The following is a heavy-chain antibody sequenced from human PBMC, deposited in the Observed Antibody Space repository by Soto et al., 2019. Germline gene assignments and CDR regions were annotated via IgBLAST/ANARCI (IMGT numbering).Heavy chain of an antibody. V-gene: IGHV4-39*01. D-gene: IGHD3-3*01. CDR3: ARHKKRRGRFLEWGRAWFDP. J-gene: IGHJ5*02. Sequence: QLQLQESGPGLVKPSETLSLTCTVSGGSISSSSYYWGWIRQPPGKGLEWIGSIYYSGSTYYNPSLKRRGTISVNTSKNQFPLKLSSVNAADTAVYYCARHKKRRGRFLEWGRAWFDPWGQGTLVTVSS. CDR1: GGSISSSSYY. CDR2: IYYSGST.